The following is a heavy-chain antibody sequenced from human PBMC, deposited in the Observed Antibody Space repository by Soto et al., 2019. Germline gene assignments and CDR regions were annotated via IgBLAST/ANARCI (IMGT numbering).Heavy chain of an antibody. CDR2: ISGSGGST. D-gene: IGHD6-19*01. CDR3: AKSPGQWLFLYYLDY. Sequence: GGSLRLSCAASGFTFSSYAMSWVRQAPGYCLEWVSVISGSGGSTFYADSVKGRFTISRDNSKNTLYLQMNSLRAEDTAVYYCAKSPGQWLFLYYLDYWGQGTLVTVSS. CDR1: GFTFSSYA. V-gene: IGHV3-23*01. J-gene: IGHJ4*02.